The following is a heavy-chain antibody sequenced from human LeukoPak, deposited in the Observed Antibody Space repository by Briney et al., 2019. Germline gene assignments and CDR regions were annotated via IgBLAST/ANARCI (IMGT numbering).Heavy chain of an antibody. CDR2: ILSDGSKE. Sequence: GSLRLSCAASGFTFSSYGMHWVRQAPGKGLEWVAVILSDGSKEFYTDSVKGRFTISRDNSKNTLYLQMNSLRAEDTAVYYCAKFHLHPRFLEEPWGQGTLVTVSS. J-gene: IGHJ5*02. CDR1: GFTFSSYG. D-gene: IGHD3-3*01. CDR3: AKFHLHPRFLEEP. V-gene: IGHV3-33*06.